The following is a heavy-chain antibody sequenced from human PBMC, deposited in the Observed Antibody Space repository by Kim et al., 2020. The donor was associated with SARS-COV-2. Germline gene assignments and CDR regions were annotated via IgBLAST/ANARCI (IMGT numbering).Heavy chain of an antibody. Sequence: GGSLRLSCAASGFTFSSYSMNWVRQAPGKGLEWVSSISSSSSYIYYADSVKGRFTISRDNAKNSLYLQMNSLRAEDTAVYYCARRITRGYSGYDGFDYWGQGTLVTVSS. CDR3: ARRITRGYSGYDGFDY. J-gene: IGHJ4*02. V-gene: IGHV3-21*01. D-gene: IGHD5-12*01. CDR1: GFTFSSYS. CDR2: ISSSSSYI.